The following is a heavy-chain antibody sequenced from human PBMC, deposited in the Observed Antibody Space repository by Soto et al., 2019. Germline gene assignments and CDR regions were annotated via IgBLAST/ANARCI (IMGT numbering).Heavy chain of an antibody. CDR2: IERDGSEK. D-gene: IGHD6-19*01. J-gene: IGHJ4*02. CDR1: GFMFSNYF. V-gene: IGHV3-7*03. Sequence: EVQLVESGGGLVQPGGSLTLSCVASGFMFSNYFMTWVRQAPGKGLEWVANIERDGSEKNYADSVKGRFTISRNNAKNSLYLQMNRLRAEDTAVYYCTGGSGWSSDLGGQGTHVAVSS. CDR3: TGGSGWSSDL.